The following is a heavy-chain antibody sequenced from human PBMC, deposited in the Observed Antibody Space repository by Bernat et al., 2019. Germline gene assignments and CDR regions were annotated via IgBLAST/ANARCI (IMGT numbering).Heavy chain of an antibody. Sequence: EVQLVQSGAEVKKHGESLKISCKGSGYSFTSYWIGWVRQMPGKGLEWMGIIYPGDSDTRYSPSFQGQVTISADKSISTAYLQWSSRKASDSGMYYCARQQVVAAISNGFDIWGQGTTGTVSS. D-gene: IGHD2-21*02. CDR3: ARQQVVAAISNGFDI. CDR1: GYSFTSYW. J-gene: IGHJ3*02. CDR2: IYPGDSDT. V-gene: IGHV5-51*01.